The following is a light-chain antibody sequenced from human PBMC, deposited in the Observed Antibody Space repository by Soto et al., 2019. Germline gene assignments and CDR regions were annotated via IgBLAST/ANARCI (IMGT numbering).Light chain of an antibody. Sequence: EVVLTQYPATLSLSPGERATLSCRASHSVSTYLAWYQQKRGQAPRLLIYDASNRDTGIPARFSSSGSATDFTLTISSLEPEDFAVYYCQHRSIGPPMYTFEQGTNLEIK. V-gene: IGKV3-11*01. J-gene: IGKJ2*01. CDR1: HSVSTY. CDR3: QHRSIGPPMYT. CDR2: DAS.